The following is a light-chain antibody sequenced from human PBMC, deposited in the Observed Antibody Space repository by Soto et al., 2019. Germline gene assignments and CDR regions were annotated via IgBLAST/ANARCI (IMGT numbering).Light chain of an antibody. CDR2: GAS. V-gene: IGKV3-20*01. J-gene: IGKJ5*01. CDR1: QSVSSSY. Sequence: EIVLTQSPGTLSLSPGERATLSCRASQSVSSSYLAWYQQKPGQPPRLLIYGASSRATGIRDRFSGSGSGTDFTLTISRLEPEDFAVFYCQHYYSLPITFGQGTRLETK. CDR3: QHYYSLPIT.